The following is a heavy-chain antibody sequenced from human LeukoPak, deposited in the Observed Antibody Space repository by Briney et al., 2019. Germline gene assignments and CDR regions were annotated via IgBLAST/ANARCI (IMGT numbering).Heavy chain of an antibody. D-gene: IGHD5-18*01. J-gene: IGHJ4*02. Sequence: SETLSLTCTVSGGSMSSYYWNWIRQPPGKGLEWIGYISNIATTNYNPALKSRVTISVDRSKNQFSLRLSSVTAADTAVYYCAADGYGVAVDYWDQGTLVTVSS. V-gene: IGHV4-59*08. CDR1: GGSMSSYY. CDR3: AADGYGVAVDY. CDR2: ISNIATT.